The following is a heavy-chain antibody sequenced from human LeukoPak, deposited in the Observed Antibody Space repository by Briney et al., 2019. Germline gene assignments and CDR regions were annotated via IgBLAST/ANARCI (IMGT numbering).Heavy chain of an antibody. CDR2: ISSSGRII. D-gene: IGHD4-17*01. CDR3: ARAGGSTVSHSDY. V-gene: IGHV3-11*04. J-gene: IGHJ4*02. Sequence: GGSLRLSCAASGFTFSDYYMSWIRQAPGKGLEWVSYISSSGRIIYYADSVKGRFTISKDNAKNSLYLQMNSLRAEDTAVYYCARAGGSTVSHSDYWGQGTLVTVSS. CDR1: GFTFSDYY.